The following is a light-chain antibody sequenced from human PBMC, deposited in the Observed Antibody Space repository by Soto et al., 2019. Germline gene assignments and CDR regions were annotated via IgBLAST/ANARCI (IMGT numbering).Light chain of an antibody. CDR3: QQYGSSQFT. CDR1: QSVSSSY. CDR2: AAS. Sequence: EIVLTQSPGTLSLSPGERATLSCRASQSVSSSYLAWYQQKPDQAPRLLIYAASSRATGIPDRFSGSGSGTDFTLTISTLEPEDFAVYYCQQYGSSQFTFGPGTKVYIK. V-gene: IGKV3-20*01. J-gene: IGKJ3*01.